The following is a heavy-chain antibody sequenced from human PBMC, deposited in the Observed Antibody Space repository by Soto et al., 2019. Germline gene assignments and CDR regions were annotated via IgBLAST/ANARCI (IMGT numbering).Heavy chain of an antibody. CDR3: ARRDYYESTGYFAY. CDR1: GGSISSLKW. V-gene: IGHV4-4*02. Sequence: QVQLQESGPGLVKPSGTLSLTCAVSGGSISSLKWWTWVRQPPGKGLQWIGEVHQSGATNYNPSLQSRVTISVDKSKNQFSLRLSSVTAADTAVYYCARRDYYESTGYFAYWGQGTLVTVSS. D-gene: IGHD3-22*01. J-gene: IGHJ4*02. CDR2: VHQSGAT.